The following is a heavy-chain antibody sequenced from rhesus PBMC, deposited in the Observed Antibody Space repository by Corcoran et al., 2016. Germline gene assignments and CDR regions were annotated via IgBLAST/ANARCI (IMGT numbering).Heavy chain of an antibody. J-gene: IGHJ6*01. D-gene: IGHD7-45*01. CDR1: GLHFSAYD. V-gene: IGHV3-136*01. CDR3: ATGNGLDS. CDR2: ISYTGKTK. Sequence: EVQLVESGGGLVQPGGFMRLPCAASGLHFSAYDMNWVRQPPGKGLEWVSYISYTGKTKYYADSVKGRFTISRDNAKNSLSLQMSSLRAEDTAVYYCATGNGLDSWGQGVVVTVSS.